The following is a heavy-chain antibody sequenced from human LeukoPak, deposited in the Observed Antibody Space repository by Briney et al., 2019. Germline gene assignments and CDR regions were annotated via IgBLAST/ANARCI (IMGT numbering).Heavy chain of an antibody. CDR1: GFTFSSYA. CDR3: ARGCSSTSCHDHPIDY. Sequence: QSGGSLRLSCAASGFTFSSYAMHWVRQAPGKGLEWVAVISYDGSNKYYADSVKGRFTISRDNSKNTLYLQMNSLRAEDTAVYYCARGCSSTSCHDHPIDYWGQGTLVTVSS. V-gene: IGHV3-30*04. J-gene: IGHJ4*02. CDR2: ISYDGSNK. D-gene: IGHD2-2*01.